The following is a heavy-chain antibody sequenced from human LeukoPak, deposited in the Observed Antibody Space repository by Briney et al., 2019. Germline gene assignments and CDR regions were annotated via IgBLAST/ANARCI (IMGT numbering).Heavy chain of an antibody. CDR1: GFTFSSYG. Sequence: GGTLRLSCAASGFTFSSYGMSWVRQAPGKGLEWVSAISGSGGSTYYADSVKGRFTISRDNSKNTLYLQMNSLRAEDTAVYYCANADYYDSSGYYFDYWGQGTLVTVSS. J-gene: IGHJ4*02. CDR3: ANADYYDSSGYYFDY. D-gene: IGHD3-22*01. CDR2: ISGSGGST. V-gene: IGHV3-23*01.